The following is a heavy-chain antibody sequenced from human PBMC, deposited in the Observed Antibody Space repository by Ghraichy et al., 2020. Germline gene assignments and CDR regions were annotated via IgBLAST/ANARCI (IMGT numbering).Heavy chain of an antibody. Sequence: GESLNISCAASGFTVSSNYMSWVRQAPGKGLEWVSIIYSGGSTYYADSVKGRFTISRDNSKNTLYLQMNSLRAEDTAVYYCARDPGYYYYYYYGMDVWGQGTTVTVSS. D-gene: IGHD3-22*01. CDR3: ARDPGYYYYYYYGMDV. V-gene: IGHV3-53*01. CDR2: IYSGGST. J-gene: IGHJ6*02. CDR1: GFTVSSNY.